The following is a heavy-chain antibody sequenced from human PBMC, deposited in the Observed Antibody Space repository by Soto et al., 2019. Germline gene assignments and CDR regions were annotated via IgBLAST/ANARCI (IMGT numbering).Heavy chain of an antibody. D-gene: IGHD6-19*01. Sequence: ASVKVSCKASGGSVSSDPISWVRQAPGQGLEWMGGIIPIFGSPTYAQKFQGRVTITADESTSTAYMELSSLRSEDTAVYYCARVVSSGWHNWFDPWGQGTLVTVSS. CDR1: GGSVSSDP. V-gene: IGHV1-69*13. CDR3: ARVVSSGWHNWFDP. CDR2: IIPIFGSP. J-gene: IGHJ5*02.